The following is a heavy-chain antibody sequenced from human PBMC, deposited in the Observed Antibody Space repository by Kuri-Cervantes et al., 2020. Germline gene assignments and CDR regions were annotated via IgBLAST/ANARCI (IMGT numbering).Heavy chain of an antibody. CDR3: ARVDGFGETTDYYYYYGMDV. V-gene: IGHV3-11*01. CDR2: ISSSGSTI. J-gene: IGHJ6*02. D-gene: IGHD3-10*01. CDR1: GFTFSDYY. Sequence: GESLKISCAASGFTFSDYYMSWIRQAPGKGLEWVSYISSSGSTIYYADSVKGRFTISRDNAKNSLYLQMNSLRAEDTAVYYCARVDGFGETTDYYYYYGMDVWGQGTTVTVSS.